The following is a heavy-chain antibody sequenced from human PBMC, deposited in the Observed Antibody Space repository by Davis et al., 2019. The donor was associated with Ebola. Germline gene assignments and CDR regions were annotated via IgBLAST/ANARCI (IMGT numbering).Heavy chain of an antibody. J-gene: IGHJ4*02. CDR3: ARDRLDDYSSSWHCDY. Sequence: ESLKISCTVSGGSISTHCWSWIRQPAGKGLEWIGRIYTSGNTNYNPSLESRVTMSVDTSKNEFSLKLSSVTAADTAVYYCARDRLDDYSSSWHCDYWGQGTLVTVSS. D-gene: IGHD6-13*01. CDR1: GGSISTHC. V-gene: IGHV4-4*07. CDR2: IYTSGNT.